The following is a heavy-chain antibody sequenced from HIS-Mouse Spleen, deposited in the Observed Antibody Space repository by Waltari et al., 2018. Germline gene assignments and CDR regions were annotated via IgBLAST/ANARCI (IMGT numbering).Heavy chain of an antibody. CDR2: INHRGSN. V-gene: IGHV4-34*01. CDR1: GGSFSGYY. CDR3: ARGLVVGATKAEYFQH. D-gene: IGHD1-26*01. Sequence: QVQLQQWGAGLLKPSETLSLTCAVYGGSFSGYYWSWIRQPPGKGLEWIGEINHRGSNNSNPTLKGRVNISVDTSKNQFSLKLGSVTAADTAVYYCARGLVVGATKAEYFQHWGQGTLVTVSS. J-gene: IGHJ1*01.